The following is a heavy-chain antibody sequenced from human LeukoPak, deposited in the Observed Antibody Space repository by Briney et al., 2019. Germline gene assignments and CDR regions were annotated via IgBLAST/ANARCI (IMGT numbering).Heavy chain of an antibody. Sequence: PSETLSLTCTVSGGSISSGRYYWTWLRQPAGKGLEWFGRIYTSGSTNYNPSLKSRVTISLDTTMNQFSLTLSPVAAAEMAVYYCARHYDLWSGYYRYFESWGQGTLVTVSS. CDR2: IYTSGST. D-gene: IGHD3-3*01. V-gene: IGHV4-61*02. J-gene: IGHJ4*02. CDR3: ARHYDLWSGYYRYFES. CDR1: GGSISSGRYY.